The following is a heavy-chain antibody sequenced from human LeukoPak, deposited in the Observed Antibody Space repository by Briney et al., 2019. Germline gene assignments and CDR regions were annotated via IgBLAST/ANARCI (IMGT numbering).Heavy chain of an antibody. J-gene: IGHJ4*02. CDR2: IYYSGST. V-gene: IGHV4-59*01. Sequence: SETLSLTCTVSGGSISSYYWSWIRQPPGKGLEWIGYIYYSGSTNYNPSLKSRVTISVDTSKNQFSLKLSSVTAADTAIYYCARQDLGDYGRNYFQSWGQGTLVIVSS. D-gene: IGHD4-17*01. CDR1: GGSISSYY. CDR3: ARQDLGDYGRNYFQS.